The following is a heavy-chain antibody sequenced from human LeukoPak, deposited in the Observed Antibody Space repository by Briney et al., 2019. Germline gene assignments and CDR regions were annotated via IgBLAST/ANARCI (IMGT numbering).Heavy chain of an antibody. CDR2: IYSGGST. J-gene: IGHJ4*02. CDR3: ARVDWNDVCFDY. CDR1: EFSVGSNY. D-gene: IGHD1-1*01. V-gene: IGHV3-66*01. Sequence: GGSLRLSCAASEFSVGSNYMTCVRQAPGKGLEWVSLIYSGGSTYYADSVKGRFTISRDNSKNTLYLQMNSLRAEDTAVYYCARVDWNDVCFDYWGQGTLVTVSS.